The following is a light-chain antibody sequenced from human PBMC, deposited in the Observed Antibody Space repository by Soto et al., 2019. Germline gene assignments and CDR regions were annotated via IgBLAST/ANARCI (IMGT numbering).Light chain of an antibody. Sequence: EILMTQSPATLSVSPGERATLSCRASQRVNANLAWYQQKSGRAPRLLIFGASTRATDIPGRFSGSGSGTEFTLTISSLQPEDFAVYYCLQYNDWPRTFGQGTKVDIK. V-gene: IGKV3-15*01. J-gene: IGKJ1*01. CDR1: QRVNAN. CDR3: LQYNDWPRT. CDR2: GAS.